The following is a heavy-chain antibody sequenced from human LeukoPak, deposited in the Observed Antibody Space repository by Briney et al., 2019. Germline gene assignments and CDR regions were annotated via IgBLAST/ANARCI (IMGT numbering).Heavy chain of an antibody. CDR3: ARDVDSSGP. Sequence: PSETLSLTCTVSGGSISSYYWSWIRQPPGKGLEWIGYIYYSGSTNYNPSLKSRVTISVDTSKNQLSLKPSSVTAADTAVYYCARDVDSSGPWGQGTLVTVSS. CDR1: GGSISSYY. J-gene: IGHJ4*02. CDR2: IYYSGST. V-gene: IGHV4-59*01. D-gene: IGHD3-22*01.